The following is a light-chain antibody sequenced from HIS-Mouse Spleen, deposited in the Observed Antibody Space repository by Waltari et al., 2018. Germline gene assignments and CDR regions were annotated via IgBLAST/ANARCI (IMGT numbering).Light chain of an antibody. V-gene: IGKV3-20*01. Sequence: EIVLTQSPGTLSLSPGERATLSCRASQSVSSSYLAWYQQKPGQAPRILIYGASSRATGIPDRFSGSGSGTDVTLTISRLEPEDFAVYYCQQYGSSPYTFGQGTKLEIK. J-gene: IGKJ2*01. CDR1: QSVSSSY. CDR2: GAS. CDR3: QQYGSSPYT.